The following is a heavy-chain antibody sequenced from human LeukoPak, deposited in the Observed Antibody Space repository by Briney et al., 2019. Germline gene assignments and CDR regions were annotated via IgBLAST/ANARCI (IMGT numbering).Heavy chain of an antibody. CDR2: ISDSGGST. J-gene: IGHJ4*02. V-gene: IGHV3-23*01. CDR3: AKSRYDFWSGGDY. CDR1: GFTFSTYA. D-gene: IGHD3-3*01. Sequence: GGSLRLSCAASGFTFSTYAMSWVRQAPGKGLDWVSTISDSGGSTYYAGSVKGRFTISRDNSKNTLYLQMNSLRVEDTAIYYCAKSRYDFWSGGDYWGQGTLVTVSS.